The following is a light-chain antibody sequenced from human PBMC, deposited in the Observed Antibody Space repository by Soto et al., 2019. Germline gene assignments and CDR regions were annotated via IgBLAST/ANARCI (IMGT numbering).Light chain of an antibody. CDR3: CSLTTSHTYV. CDR2: HVT. J-gene: IGLJ1*01. CDR1: SSDVGHYDY. Sequence: QSVLTQPSSVSGSPGQSITVSGTGTSSDVGHYDYVSWYQQHPGNAPKLMIYHVTYRPSGVSNRYSGSKSGNSASLTISGLQADDEADYYCCSLTTSHTYVFGSGTKVTVL. V-gene: IGLV2-14*03.